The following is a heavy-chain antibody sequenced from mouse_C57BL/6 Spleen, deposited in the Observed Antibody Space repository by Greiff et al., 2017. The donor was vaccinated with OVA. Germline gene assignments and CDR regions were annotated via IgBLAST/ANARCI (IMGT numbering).Heavy chain of an antibody. CDR1: GFNIKDYY. CDR3: ARYYGNYPYYFDL. CDR2: IDPEDGET. V-gene: IGHV14-2*01. J-gene: IGHJ2*01. D-gene: IGHD2-1*01. Sequence: EVKLQESGAELVKPGASVKLSCTASGFNIKDYYMHWVKQRTEQGLEWIGRIDPEDGETKYAPKLPGKATITADTSSNTAYLQHSSLTSEDPAGYYRARYYGNYPYYFDLRGQGTTLTVSS.